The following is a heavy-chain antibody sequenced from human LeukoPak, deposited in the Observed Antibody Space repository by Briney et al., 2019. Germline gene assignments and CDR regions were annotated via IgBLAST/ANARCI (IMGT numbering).Heavy chain of an antibody. D-gene: IGHD1-26*01. V-gene: IGHV3-30*04. J-gene: IGHJ3*02. Sequence: GRSLRLSCAASGFTFSNYAMHWVRQAPGKGLEWVAVISYDGSNKYYADSMKGRFTFSRDNFKNTLYLQMNSLRTGDTAVYYCARDAYSGDYYDYDAFDIWGQGTMVTVSS. CDR2: ISYDGSNK. CDR1: GFTFSNYA. CDR3: ARDAYSGDYYDYDAFDI.